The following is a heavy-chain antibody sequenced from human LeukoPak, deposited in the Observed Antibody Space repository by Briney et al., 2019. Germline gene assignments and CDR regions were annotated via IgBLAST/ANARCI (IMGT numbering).Heavy chain of an antibody. CDR2: LSSSSTYI. V-gene: IGHV3-21*06. J-gene: IGHJ4*02. CDR1: GFTFSGYS. CDR3: ARVRRRSSAYDYSDY. D-gene: IGHD5-12*01. Sequence: GGSLRLSCAASGFTFSGYSMNWVRQAPGKGLEWVPALSSSSTYIYYVDSVKGRFTISRDNAKNSLYLQMNSLRAEDTAIYFCARVRRRSSAYDYSDYWGQGTLVTVSA.